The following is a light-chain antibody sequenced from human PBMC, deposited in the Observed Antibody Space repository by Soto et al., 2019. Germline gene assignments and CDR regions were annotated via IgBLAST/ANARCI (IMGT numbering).Light chain of an antibody. CDR3: QQAHGT. J-gene: IGKJ5*01. CDR1: QGISGY. Sequence: DIQMTQSPSSLSASVGDRVTITCRASQGISGYLSWYQQKPGKAPKLLIYAASTLQSGVPSRFSGSGSGTDFTLTISSLQPKHFATYYCQQAHGTFGQGTRLKIK. CDR2: AAS. V-gene: IGKV1-39*01.